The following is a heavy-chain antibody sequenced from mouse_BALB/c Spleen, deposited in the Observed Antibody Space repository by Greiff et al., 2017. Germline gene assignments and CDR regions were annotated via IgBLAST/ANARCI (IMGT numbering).Heavy chain of an antibody. CDR3: TRAFAY. CDR2: IRLKSNNYAT. J-gene: IGHJ3*01. V-gene: IGHV6-6*02. Sequence: DVMLVESGGGLVQPGGSMKLSCVASGFTFSNYWMNWVRQSPEKGLEWVAEIRLKSNNYATHYAESVKGRFTISRDDSKSSVYLQMNNLRAEDTGIYYCTRAFAYWGQGTLVTVSA. CDR1: GFTFSNYW.